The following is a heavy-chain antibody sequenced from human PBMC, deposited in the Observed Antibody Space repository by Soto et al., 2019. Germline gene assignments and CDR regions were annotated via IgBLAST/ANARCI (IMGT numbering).Heavy chain of an antibody. CDR1: GGSISSYY. CDR2: IYYSGST. D-gene: IGHD6-19*01. Sequence: SETLSLTCTVSGGSISSYYWSWIRQPPGKGLEWIGYIYYSGSTNYNPSLKSRVTMSVDTSKNQFSLKLSSVTAADTAVYYCARVIAVAGQGWFDPWGQGTLVTVSS. J-gene: IGHJ5*02. V-gene: IGHV4-59*01. CDR3: ARVIAVAGQGWFDP.